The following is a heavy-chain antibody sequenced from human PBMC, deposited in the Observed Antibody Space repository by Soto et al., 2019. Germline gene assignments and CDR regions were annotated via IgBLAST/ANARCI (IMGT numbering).Heavy chain of an antibody. D-gene: IGHD1-20*01. V-gene: IGHV1-2*02. CDR2: INPRSGGI. Sequence: GASVKVSCKASGYTFIAYYMHWVRQAPGQGLEWMGWINPRSGGINYAQKFQGRVTMTRDTSITTAYMELDRLTSDDTAVYYCARDIESVTAKHFFYYYAMDVWGQGTTVTVSS. CDR3: ARDIESVTAKHFFYYYAMDV. CDR1: GYTFIAYY. J-gene: IGHJ6*02.